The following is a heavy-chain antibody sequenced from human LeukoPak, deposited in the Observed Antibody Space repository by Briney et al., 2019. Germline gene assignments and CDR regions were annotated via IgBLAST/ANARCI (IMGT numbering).Heavy chain of an antibody. Sequence: ASVKVSCKASGYTFTGYYMHWVRQAPGQGLEWMGWINPNSGGTNYAQKFQGRVTMTRDTSISTAYMELSRLRSDDTAVYYCARIPLYSSPQETYIDVWGKGTTVTVSS. CDR1: GYTFTGYY. CDR3: ARIPLYSSPQETYIDV. CDR2: INPNSGGT. V-gene: IGHV1-2*02. D-gene: IGHD6-13*01. J-gene: IGHJ6*03.